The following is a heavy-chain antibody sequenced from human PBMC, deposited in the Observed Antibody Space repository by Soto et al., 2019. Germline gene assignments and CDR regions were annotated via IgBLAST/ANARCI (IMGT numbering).Heavy chain of an antibody. Sequence: QVQLQESGPGLVKPSQTLSLTCTVSGGSISSGGYYWSWIRQHPGKGLEWIGYIYYSGSTYYNPYLTGRVTIPVDTSKVQFSRKLSSVTAADTAVYYCARVGCISTSCSHHHYYYGMDVWGQGTTVTVSS. J-gene: IGHJ6*02. D-gene: IGHD2-2*01. V-gene: IGHV4-31*03. CDR1: GGSISSGGYY. CDR2: IYYSGST. CDR3: ARVGCISTSCSHHHYYYGMDV.